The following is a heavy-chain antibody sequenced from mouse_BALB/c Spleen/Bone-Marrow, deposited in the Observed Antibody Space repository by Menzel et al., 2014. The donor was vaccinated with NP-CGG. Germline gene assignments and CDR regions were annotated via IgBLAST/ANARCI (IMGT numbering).Heavy chain of an antibody. J-gene: IGHJ3*01. D-gene: IGHD2-13*01. CDR3: AREGDSPFAY. CDR1: GYTFTSYY. V-gene: IGHV1-53*01. CDR2: INPSNGGT. Sequence: QVQLQQSGAELVKPGASVKLSCKASGYTFTSYYMYWVKQRPGQGLEWIGKINPSNGGTNFNEKFKSKATLTVDKSSSTAYMQLSSLTSEDSTVFYCAREGDSPFAYWGQRTLITLSA.